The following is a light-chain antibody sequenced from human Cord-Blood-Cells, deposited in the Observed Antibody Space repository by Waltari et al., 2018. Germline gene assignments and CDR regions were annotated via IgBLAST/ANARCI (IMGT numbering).Light chain of an antibody. CDR3: QQYGSSPVVT. V-gene: IGKV3-20*01. CDR1: QSVSSSY. J-gene: IGKJ4*01. CDR2: GAS. Sequence: EIVLTQSPGTLSLSPGERATISCRASQSVSSSYLAWYQQKPGQAPRLLIYGASSRATGIPDRFSGSGSGTDFTLTISRLEPEDFAVYYCQQYGSSPVVTFGGGTKVEIK.